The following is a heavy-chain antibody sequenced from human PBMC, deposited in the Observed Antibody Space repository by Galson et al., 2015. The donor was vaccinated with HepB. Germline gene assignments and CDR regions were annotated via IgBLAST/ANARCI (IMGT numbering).Heavy chain of an antibody. J-gene: IGHJ6*02. CDR2: TYYRSKWYS. Sequence: AISGDSVSSNSATWNWIRQSPSRGLEWLGRTYYRSKWYSDYAVSVKSRITINSDTSKNQSSLQLKYVTPEDTAVYYCARDGLEWLTPALYGMDVWGQGTTVTVSS. CDR3: ARDGLEWLTPALYGMDV. D-gene: IGHD3-3*01. V-gene: IGHV6-1*01. CDR1: GDSVSSNSAT.